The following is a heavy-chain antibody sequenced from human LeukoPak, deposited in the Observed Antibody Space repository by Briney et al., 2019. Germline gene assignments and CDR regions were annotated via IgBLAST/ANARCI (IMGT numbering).Heavy chain of an antibody. V-gene: IGHV3-74*01. J-gene: IGHJ4*02. CDR3: ARVQGGSYQPLDY. CDR1: GFTFSSYW. D-gene: IGHD1-26*01. CDR2: INSDGSST. Sequence: GGSLRLSCAASGFTFSSYWMHWVRQAPGKGLVWVSRINSDGSSTSYADSVKGRFTISRDNAKNTLYLQMNSLGAEDTAVYYCARVQGGSYQPLDYWGQGTLVTVSS.